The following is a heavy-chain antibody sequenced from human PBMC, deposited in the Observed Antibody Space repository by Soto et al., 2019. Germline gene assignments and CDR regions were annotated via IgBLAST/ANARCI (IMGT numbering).Heavy chain of an antibody. V-gene: IGHV1-69*12. CDR3: ARPPFGGVIGSGFDY. CDR2: IIPIFGTA. J-gene: IGHJ4*02. D-gene: IGHD3-3*01. CDR1: GGTFSSYA. Sequence: QVQLVQSGAEVKKPGSSVKVSCKASGGTFSSYAISWVRQAPGQGLEWMGGIIPIFGTANYAQKFQGRVTISADESTSTAYMELRSLRSEDTCVYYCARPPFGGVIGSGFDYWGQGTLVTVSS.